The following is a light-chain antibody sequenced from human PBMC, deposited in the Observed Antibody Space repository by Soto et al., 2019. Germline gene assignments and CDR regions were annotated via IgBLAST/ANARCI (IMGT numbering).Light chain of an antibody. V-gene: IGKV3-15*01. CDR3: QQYNDWRT. J-gene: IGKJ2*01. CDR2: EAS. CDR1: RSINTN. Sequence: ETVMTQSPVTLSVSPGERATLSCRASRSINTNVAWYQQKSGQAPRLLIYEASTRATGIPARFSGSGSGTEFTLTISSLQSEDSAVYYCQQYNDWRTFGQGTKLEIK.